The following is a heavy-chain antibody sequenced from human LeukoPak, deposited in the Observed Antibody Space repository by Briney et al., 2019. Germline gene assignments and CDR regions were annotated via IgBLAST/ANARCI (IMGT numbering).Heavy chain of an antibody. D-gene: IGHD3-9*01. CDR2: IIPIFGTA. V-gene: IGHV1-69*13. CDR3: AGVQDNILTGYYRY. J-gene: IGHJ4*02. CDR1: GGTFSSYA. Sequence: SVKVSCKASGGTFSSYAISWVRQAPGQGLEWMGGIIPIFGTANYAQKFQGRVTITADESTSTAYMELSSLRSEDTAVYYCAGVQDNILTGYYRYWGQGTLVTASS.